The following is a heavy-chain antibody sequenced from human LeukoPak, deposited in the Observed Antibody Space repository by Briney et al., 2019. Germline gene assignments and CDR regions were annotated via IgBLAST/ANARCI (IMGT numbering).Heavy chain of an antibody. CDR1: GFTFSSYA. Sequence: GGSLRLSCAASGFTFSSYAMHWVRQAPGKGLEWVAVISYDGSNKYYADSVKGRFTISRDNSKNTLYLQMNSLRAEDTAVYYCAKPYRGYSYEFDYWGQGTLVTVSS. V-gene: IGHV3-30-3*02. CDR3: AKPYRGYSYEFDY. J-gene: IGHJ4*02. CDR2: ISYDGSNK. D-gene: IGHD5-18*01.